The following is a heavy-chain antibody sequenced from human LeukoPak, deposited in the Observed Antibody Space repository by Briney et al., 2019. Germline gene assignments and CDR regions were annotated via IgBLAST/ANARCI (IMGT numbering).Heavy chain of an antibody. V-gene: IGHV3-66*01. D-gene: IGHD3-22*01. Sequence: PGGSLRLSCAASEFSVGSNYMTWVRQAPGKGLEWVSLIYSGGSTYYADSVKGRFTISRDNSKNTLYLQMNSLRAEDTAVYYCAEDISSGYSRGDWFDPWGQGTLVTVSS. CDR1: EFSVGSNY. J-gene: IGHJ5*02. CDR3: AEDISSGYSRGDWFDP. CDR2: IYSGGST.